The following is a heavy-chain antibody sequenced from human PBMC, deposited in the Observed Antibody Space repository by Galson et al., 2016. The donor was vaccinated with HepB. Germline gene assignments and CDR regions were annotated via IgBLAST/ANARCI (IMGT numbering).Heavy chain of an antibody. CDR1: GASITSNHW. J-gene: IGHJ4*02. V-gene: IGHV4-4*02. D-gene: IGHD2-21*01. CDR3: ARQDLWSIEY. CDR2: IFPSGST. Sequence: SETLSLTCAVSGASITSNHWWSWVRQPPGKGPEWIGEIFPSGSTNYIPALRSRVSISLDKSENQSSLKMTSVTAADTAVYYCARQDLWSIEYWGQGILVTVAS.